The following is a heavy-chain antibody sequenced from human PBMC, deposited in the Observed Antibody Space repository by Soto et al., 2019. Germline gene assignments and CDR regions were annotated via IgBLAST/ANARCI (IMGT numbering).Heavy chain of an antibody. CDR1: GFTVSSNY. J-gene: IGHJ3*02. CDR2: IYSGGST. V-gene: IGHV3-66*01. D-gene: IGHD2-2*01. Sequence: GGSLRLSCAASGFTVSSNYMSWVRQAPGKGLEWVSVIYSGGSTYYADSVKGRFTISRDNSKNTLYLQMNSLRAEDTAVYYCARDWGCSSTSCYRSYAFDIWGQGTMVTVSS. CDR3: ARDWGCSSTSCYRSYAFDI.